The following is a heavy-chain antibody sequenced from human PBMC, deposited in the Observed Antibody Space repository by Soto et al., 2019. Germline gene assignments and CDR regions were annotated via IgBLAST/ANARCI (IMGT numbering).Heavy chain of an antibody. CDR2: ISGSGGST. D-gene: IGHD3-10*01. V-gene: IGHV3-23*01. CDR1: GFTFSSYA. Sequence: EVQLLESGGGLVQPGGSLRLSCAASGFTFSSYAMSWVRQAPGKGLEWVSAISGSGGSTYYADSVKGRFTISRDNSKNTQYLQMNSLRAEDTAVYYCAKDHPYGSGSYYLYFDYWGQGTLVTVSS. J-gene: IGHJ4*02. CDR3: AKDHPYGSGSYYLYFDY.